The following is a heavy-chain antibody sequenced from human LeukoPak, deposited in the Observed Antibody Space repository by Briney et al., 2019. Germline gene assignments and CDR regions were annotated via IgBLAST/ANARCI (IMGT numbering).Heavy chain of an antibody. CDR3: ARGGGLDV. Sequence: GGSLRLSCAASKFAFSSYAMSWVRQAPGKGLEWVASINHNGNVNYYVDSVKGRFTISRDNAKNSLYLQMSNLRAEDTAVYFCARGGGLDVWGQGATVTVSS. CDR1: KFAFSSYA. V-gene: IGHV3-7*03. CDR2: INHNGNVN. J-gene: IGHJ6*02. D-gene: IGHD3-16*01.